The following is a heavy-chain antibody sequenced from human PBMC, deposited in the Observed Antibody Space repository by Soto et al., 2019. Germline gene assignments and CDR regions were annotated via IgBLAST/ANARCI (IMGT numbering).Heavy chain of an antibody. D-gene: IGHD2-21*01. V-gene: IGHV1-2*02. CDR2: INPHTGDT. Sequence: QVHLVQSGAEVKKPGASVKVSCQASGYAFSAYYIHWVRQAPGQGLEWMGWINPHTGDTNYAQSFQARVTLTTDTTTNTASMDLAGLTSADTAVYYCARRHGARSNVFRSAFPLDYWGQGTLVAVSS. J-gene: IGHJ4*02. CDR1: GYAFSAYY. CDR3: ARRHGARSNVFRSAFPLDY.